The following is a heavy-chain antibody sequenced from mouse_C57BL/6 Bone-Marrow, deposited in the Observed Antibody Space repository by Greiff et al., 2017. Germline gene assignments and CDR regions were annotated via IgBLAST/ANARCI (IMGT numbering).Heavy chain of an antibody. J-gene: IGHJ2*01. D-gene: IGHD2-5*01. Sequence: EVQLQQSGPELVKPGASVKISCKASGYTFTDYYMNWVKQSHGKSLEWIGDINPNNGGTSYNQKFKGKATLTVDKSSSTAYMELRSLTSEDSAVYYCARGTLYSKDYWGQGTTLTVSS. CDR2: INPNNGGT. CDR1: GYTFTDYY. CDR3: ARGTLYSKDY. V-gene: IGHV1-26*01.